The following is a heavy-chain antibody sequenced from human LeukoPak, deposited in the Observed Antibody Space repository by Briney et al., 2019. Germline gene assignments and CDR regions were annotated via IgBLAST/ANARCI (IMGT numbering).Heavy chain of an antibody. V-gene: IGHV3-48*01. CDR1: GFTFRNYN. Sequence: GGSLRLSCAASGFTFRNYNMNWVRQAPGKGLEWVSYISSDSTTIYYADSVKSRFTISRDNAKNSLYLQMNSLRAEDTAVYYCARDFDYYGSGITTYMDVGGKGTTVTVSS. D-gene: IGHD3-10*01. CDR3: ARDFDYYGSGITTYMDV. J-gene: IGHJ6*03. CDR2: ISSDSTTI.